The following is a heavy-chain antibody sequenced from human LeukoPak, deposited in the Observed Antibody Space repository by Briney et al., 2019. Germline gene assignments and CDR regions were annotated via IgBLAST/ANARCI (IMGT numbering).Heavy chain of an antibody. V-gene: IGHV1-46*01. Sequence: GASVKVSCKASGYTFTSYYMHWVRQAPGQGLEWMGIINPSGGSTSYAQKFQGRVTMTRDTSTSTVYMELSSLRSEDTAVYYCARENPPFELWFGELLHEDWFDPWGQGTLVTVSS. D-gene: IGHD3-10*01. J-gene: IGHJ5*02. CDR2: INPSGGST. CDR1: GYTFTSYY. CDR3: ARENPPFELWFGELLHEDWFDP.